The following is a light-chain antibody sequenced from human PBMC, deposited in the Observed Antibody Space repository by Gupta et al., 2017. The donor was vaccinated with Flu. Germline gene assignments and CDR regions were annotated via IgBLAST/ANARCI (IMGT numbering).Light chain of an antibody. CDR1: QDIINY. V-gene: IGKV1-33*01. Sequence: DIQMTHSPSSLSASVGDRVTITCQASQDIINYLNWYQHKPGKAPKLLIYDAYNLEGGAPSRFSGSGSGTDFTFTISGRQPEDIATYYCQQYGDLPGTFGPGTNVDFK. CDR2: DAY. J-gene: IGKJ3*01. CDR3: QQYGDLPGT.